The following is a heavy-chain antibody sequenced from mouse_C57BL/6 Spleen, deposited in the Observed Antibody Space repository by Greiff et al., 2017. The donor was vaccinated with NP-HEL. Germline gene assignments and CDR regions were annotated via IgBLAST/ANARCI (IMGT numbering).Heavy chain of an antibody. CDR3: ARGGDDGGLYAMDY. CDR1: GYTFTSYW. CDR2: IDPSDSYT. D-gene: IGHD2-12*01. Sequence: QVQLQQPGAELVMPGASVKLSCKASGYTFTSYWMHWVKQRPGQGLEWIGEIDPSDSYTNYNQKFKGKSTVTVDKSSSTAYMQLSSLTSEDSAVYYCARGGDDGGLYAMDYWGQGTSVTVSS. V-gene: IGHV1-69*01. J-gene: IGHJ4*01.